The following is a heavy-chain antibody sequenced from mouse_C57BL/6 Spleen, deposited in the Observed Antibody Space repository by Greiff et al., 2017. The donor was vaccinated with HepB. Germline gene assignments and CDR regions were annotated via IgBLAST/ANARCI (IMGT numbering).Heavy chain of an antibody. Sequence: VKLQQPGAELVKPGASVKMSCKASGYTFTSYWITWVKQRPGQGLEWIGDIYPGSGSTNYNEKFKSKATLTVDTSSSTAYMQLSSLTSEDSAVYYCAKKSDYYGRGTYAMDYWGQGTSVTVSS. J-gene: IGHJ4*01. CDR3: AKKSDYYGRGTYAMDY. V-gene: IGHV1-55*01. CDR2: IYPGSGST. CDR1: GYTFTSYW. D-gene: IGHD1-1*01.